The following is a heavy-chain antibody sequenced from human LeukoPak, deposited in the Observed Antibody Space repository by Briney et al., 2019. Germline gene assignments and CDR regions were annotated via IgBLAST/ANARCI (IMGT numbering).Heavy chain of an antibody. D-gene: IGHD3-16*01. J-gene: IGHJ3*02. Sequence: QAGGSLRLSCAASGFTVSSNYMSWVRQAPGKGLEWVSIIYSGGSTYYADSVKGRFTISRHNSKNTLYLQMNSLRAEDTAVYYCAREVGGSDFDIWGQGTMVTVSS. V-gene: IGHV3-53*04. CDR3: AREVGGSDFDI. CDR2: IYSGGST. CDR1: GFTVSSNY.